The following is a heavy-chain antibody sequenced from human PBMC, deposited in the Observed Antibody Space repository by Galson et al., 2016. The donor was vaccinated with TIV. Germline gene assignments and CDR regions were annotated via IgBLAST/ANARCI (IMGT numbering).Heavy chain of an antibody. V-gene: IGHV1-2*02. D-gene: IGHD3-10*01. CDR2: IDPIRRGT. J-gene: IGHJ4*02. CDR3: ARERNTYYFKIPFDY. CDR1: GYTFSDYS. Sequence: SVKVSCKASGYTFSDYSINWVRQAPGQGLEWMGCIDPIRRGTKYAQKFQGRVTMTRDTSISTAYLELTRVTTDDTAVDYCARERNTYYFKIPFDYWGQGTQVTVSS.